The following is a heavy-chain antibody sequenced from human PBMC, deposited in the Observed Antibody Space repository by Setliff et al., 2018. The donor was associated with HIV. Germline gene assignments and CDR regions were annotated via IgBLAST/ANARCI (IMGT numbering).Heavy chain of an antibody. J-gene: IGHJ3*02. CDR3: ARPMEIGRHPVAGLRDAFDI. Sequence: PGGSLRLSCAASGFTLSNYAMNWVRQAPGKGLEWVSSISATGETTYYADSVKGRFTISRDNAKNMLYLQMNTVRAEDTAVYYCARPMEIGRHPVAGLRDAFDIWGQGTMVTVSS. D-gene: IGHD6-19*01. CDR1: GFTLSNYA. V-gene: IGHV3-23*01. CDR2: ISATGETT.